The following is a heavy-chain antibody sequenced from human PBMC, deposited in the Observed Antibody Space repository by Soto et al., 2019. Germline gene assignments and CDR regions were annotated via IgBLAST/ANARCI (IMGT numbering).Heavy chain of an antibody. D-gene: IGHD3-10*01. V-gene: IGHV3-49*03. CDR2: IRSQPYGGTA. J-gene: IGHJ4*02. CDR3: IGSVPF. Sequence: EVYLVESGGGLVEPGRSLRLSCTASGFPFGNFLMSWFRQAPGKGMEWVGFIRSQPYGGTAEYAASVRGRFTISRDDSKRIAYLQMNSLQTEDSGVYYCIGSVPFWGQGTLVTVSS. CDR1: GFPFGNFL.